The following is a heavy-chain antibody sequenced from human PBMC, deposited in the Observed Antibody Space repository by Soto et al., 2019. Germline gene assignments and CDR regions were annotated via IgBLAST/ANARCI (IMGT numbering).Heavy chain of an antibody. V-gene: IGHV3-23*01. Sequence: PGGSLRLSCAASGFTFSNYAMVWVRQAPGKGLEWVSAIARAGDLIRYADSVKGRFTISRDNSNNTLYLQMSSLRAEDTAIYFCAKSFTVQVLYYLDPWGPGTQVTVYS. J-gene: IGHJ5*02. CDR1: GFTFSNYA. CDR2: IARAGDLI. D-gene: IGHD2-2*02. CDR3: AKSFTVQVLYYLDP.